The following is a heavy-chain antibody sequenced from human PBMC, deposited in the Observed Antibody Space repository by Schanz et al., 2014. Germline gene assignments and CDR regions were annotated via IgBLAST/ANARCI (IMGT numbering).Heavy chain of an antibody. CDR1: GFNFANHA. Sequence: QVQLVESGGGVVQPERSLRLSCAASGFNFANHAIHWVRQGQGNGLQWVAVISSDGSKKLYADSVKARFTISRDNSKNSVSLQTDSLRPEDTAVYFCAKDLHSNSGNYYSYYFDSWGPGALVTVSS. V-gene: IGHV3-30*18. CDR3: AKDLHSNSGNYYSYYFDS. J-gene: IGHJ4*02. D-gene: IGHD3-10*01. CDR2: ISSDGSKK.